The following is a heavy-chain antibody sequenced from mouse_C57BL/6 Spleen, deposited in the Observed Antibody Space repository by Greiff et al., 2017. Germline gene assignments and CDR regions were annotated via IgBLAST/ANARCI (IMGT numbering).Heavy chain of an antibody. CDR1: GFNIKDDY. J-gene: IGHJ2*01. Sequence: EVQVVESGAELVRPGASVKLSCTASGFNIKDDYMHWVKQRPEQGLEWIGWIDPENGDTEYASKFQGKATITADTSSNTAYLQLSSLTSEDTAVYYCTTGYYYGSSYVEDYWGQGTTLTVSS. V-gene: IGHV14-4*01. D-gene: IGHD1-1*01. CDR3: TTGYYYGSSYVEDY. CDR2: IDPENGDT.